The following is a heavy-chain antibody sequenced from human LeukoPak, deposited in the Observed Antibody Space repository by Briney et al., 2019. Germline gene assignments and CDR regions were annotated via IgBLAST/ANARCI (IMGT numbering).Heavy chain of an antibody. Sequence: SETLSLTGTVSGGSISSSSYYWGWIRQPPGKGLEWIGSIYYSGSTYYNPSLKSRVTISVDTSKNQFSLKLSSVTAADTAVYYCARHRSGYGGLLDYWGQGTLVTVSS. D-gene: IGHD3-22*01. V-gene: IGHV4-39*01. CDR1: GGSISSSSYY. CDR2: IYYSGST. CDR3: ARHRSGYGGLLDY. J-gene: IGHJ4*02.